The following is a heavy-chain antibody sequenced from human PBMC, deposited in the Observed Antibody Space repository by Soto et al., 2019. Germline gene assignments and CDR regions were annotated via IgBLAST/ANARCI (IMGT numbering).Heavy chain of an antibody. V-gene: IGHV4-31*03. D-gene: IGHD6-19*01. CDR3: PRPLPAPKSRSSGSSENGLDP. Sequence: SETLSLTCTVSRGSISSGVYYWSWIRQHPGKGLEWIGYIYYSGSTYYNPSLKSRVTISVDTSKNQFSLKLSSVTAPDTAVYYCPRPLPAPKSRSSGSSENGLDPWGQGTLVTVS. J-gene: IGHJ5*02. CDR1: RGSISSGVYY. CDR2: IYYSGST.